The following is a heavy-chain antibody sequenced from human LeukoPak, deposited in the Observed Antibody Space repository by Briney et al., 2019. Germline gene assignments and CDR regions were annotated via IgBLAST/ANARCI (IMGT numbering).Heavy chain of an antibody. J-gene: IGHJ6*03. CDR1: GGSFSGYY. CDR3: ARQRDWYGENFYYMDV. Sequence: PSETLSLTCAVYGGSFSGYYWSWIRQPPGKGLEWIGEINHSGTTNYNPSLKSRITISIDTSKNQFSLKVSSVTAADTAVYYCARQRDWYGENFYYMDVWGKGTTVSIS. D-gene: IGHD3-10*01. CDR2: INHSGTT. V-gene: IGHV4-34*01.